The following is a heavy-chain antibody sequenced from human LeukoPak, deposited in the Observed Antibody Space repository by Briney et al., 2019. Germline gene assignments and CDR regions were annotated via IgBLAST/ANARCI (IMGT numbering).Heavy chain of an antibody. V-gene: IGHV4-4*02. J-gene: IGHJ5*02. Sequence: SGTLSLTCAVSGGSISSSNWWSWVRQPPGKGLEWIGEIYHSGSTNYNPSLKSRVTISVVKSKNQFSLKLSSVTAADTAVYYCARGAYDILTGYYANWFDPWGQGTLVTVSS. CDR3: ARGAYDILTGYYANWFDP. CDR2: IYHSGST. D-gene: IGHD3-9*01. CDR1: GGSISSSNW.